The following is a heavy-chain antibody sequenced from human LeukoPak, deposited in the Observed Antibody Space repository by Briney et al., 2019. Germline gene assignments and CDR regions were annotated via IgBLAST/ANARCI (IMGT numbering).Heavy chain of an antibody. D-gene: IGHD3-3*01. CDR3: ATTPRITIFGVVYYYMDV. Sequence: ASVKVSCKVSGYTLTELSMHWVRQAPGKGLEWMGAFDPEDGETIYTQKFQGRVTMTEDTSTDTAYMELSSLRSEDTAVYYCATTPRITIFGVVYYYMDVWGKGTTVTVSS. CDR1: GYTLTELS. CDR2: FDPEDGET. J-gene: IGHJ6*03. V-gene: IGHV1-24*01.